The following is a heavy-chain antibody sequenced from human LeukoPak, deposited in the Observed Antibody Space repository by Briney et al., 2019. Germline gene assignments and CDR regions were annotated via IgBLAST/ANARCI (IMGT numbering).Heavy chain of an antibody. CDR2: ISAYNGNT. D-gene: IGHD3-10*01. CDR3: ARDEWFGDDYYYYMDV. CDR1: GGTFSNYA. Sequence: GASVKVSCKAFGGTFSNYAISWVRQAPGQGLEWMGWISAYNGNTNYAQKLQGRVTMTTDTSTSTAYMELRSLRSDDTAVYYCARDEWFGDDYYYYMDVWGKGTTVTISS. J-gene: IGHJ6*03. V-gene: IGHV1-18*01.